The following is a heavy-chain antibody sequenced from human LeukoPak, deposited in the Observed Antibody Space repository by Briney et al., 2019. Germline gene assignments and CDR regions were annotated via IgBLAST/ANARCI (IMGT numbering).Heavy chain of an antibody. Sequence: ASVTVSYKASGYTFTKYDINWVRQATGQGREGMGGMNANSGNTDYAQKFQARVTMTRTTSISTAYMELSSLRSEDTAVYYCARAGGYCGRISCPYYFDYWGQGSLVAVSS. CDR2: MNANSGNT. V-gene: IGHV1-8*01. CDR3: ARAGGYCGRISCPYYFDY. D-gene: IGHD2-15*01. J-gene: IGHJ4*02. CDR1: GYTFTKYD.